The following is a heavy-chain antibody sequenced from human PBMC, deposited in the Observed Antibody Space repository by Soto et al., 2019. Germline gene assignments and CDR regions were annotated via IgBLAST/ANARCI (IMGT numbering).Heavy chain of an antibody. CDR3: ARVYCSGGSCYSIDY. CDR2: ISAYNGDT. CDR1: GYTFTTYG. D-gene: IGHD2-15*01. J-gene: IGHJ4*02. Sequence: ASVKVSCKAPGYTFTTYGITWVRQAPGQGLEWMGWISAYNGDTNYAQNLQGRLTMTTETSTRTAYMELRSLTSDDTAVYYCARVYCSGGSCYSIDYWGQGTLVTVSS. V-gene: IGHV1-18*01.